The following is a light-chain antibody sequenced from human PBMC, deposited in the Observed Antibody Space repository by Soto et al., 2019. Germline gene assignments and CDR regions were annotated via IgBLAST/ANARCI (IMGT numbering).Light chain of an antibody. Sequence: DIQMTQSPSSLSASVGDRVTITCRASQSISSYLNWYQQKPGKAPKLLIYAASSLQSGVPSRFSGSGSGTDFTLTISSLQPEDFATYYCQQYGTSPQTFGQGTQVDIK. CDR2: AAS. CDR1: QSISSY. V-gene: IGKV1-39*01. CDR3: QQYGTSPQT. J-gene: IGKJ2*01.